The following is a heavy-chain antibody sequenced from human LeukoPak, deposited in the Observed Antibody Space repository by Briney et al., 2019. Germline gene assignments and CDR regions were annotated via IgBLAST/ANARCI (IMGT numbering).Heavy chain of an antibody. J-gene: IGHJ4*02. CDR3: ARPSSSSRGAFDY. D-gene: IGHD6-6*01. V-gene: IGHV5-51*01. CDR1: GYSFTSCW. Sequence: GGSLRLSCKGSGYSFTSCWIGWVRQMPGKGLEWMGIIYPGDSDTRYSPSFQGQVTISADKSISTAYLQWSSLKASDTAMYYCARPSSSSRGAFDYWGQGTLVTVSS. CDR2: IYPGDSDT.